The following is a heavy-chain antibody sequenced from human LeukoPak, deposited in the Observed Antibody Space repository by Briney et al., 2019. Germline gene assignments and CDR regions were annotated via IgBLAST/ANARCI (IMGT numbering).Heavy chain of an antibody. CDR1: GGSFSGYY. D-gene: IGHD6-13*01. Sequence: SEALSLTCAVYGGSFSGYYWSWIRQPPGKRLEWIGEINHSGSTNYNPSLKSRVTISVDTSKNQFSLKLSSVTAADTAVYYCARGTTKLTAAAGTHFDYWGQGTLVTVSS. V-gene: IGHV4-34*01. CDR3: ARGTTKLTAAAGTHFDY. J-gene: IGHJ4*02. CDR2: INHSGST.